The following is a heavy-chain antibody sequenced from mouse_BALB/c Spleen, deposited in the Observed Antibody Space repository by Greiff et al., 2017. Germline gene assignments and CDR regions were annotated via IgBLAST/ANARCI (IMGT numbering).Heavy chain of an antibody. CDR3: ARRDGNYWYFDV. V-gene: IGHV1-39*01. J-gene: IGHJ1*01. CDR1: GYSFTGYN. CDR2: IDPYYGGT. D-gene: IGHD2-1*01. Sequence: VQLLQSGPELEKPGASVKISCKASGYSFTGYNMNWVQQSTGKSLEWIGNIDPYYGGTSYNQKFKGKATLTVDKSSSTAYMQLKSLTSEDSAVYYCARRDGNYWYFDVWGAGTTVTVSS.